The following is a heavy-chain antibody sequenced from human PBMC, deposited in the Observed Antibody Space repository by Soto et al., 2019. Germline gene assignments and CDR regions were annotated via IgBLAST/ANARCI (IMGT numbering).Heavy chain of an antibody. CDR2: ISTSGDST. Sequence: PGWSLRLSCAASGFTFSTYTLNWGRQAPGKGLEWVSSISTSGDSTYYEDSLRGRFTISRDNARASLYLQMDSLTSDDSGVYFCAKAGFKVSGEGFDPWGHGTPVTVS. D-gene: IGHD3-3*01. J-gene: IGHJ5*02. V-gene: IGHV3-21*01. CDR3: AKAGFKVSGEGFDP. CDR1: GFTFSTYT.